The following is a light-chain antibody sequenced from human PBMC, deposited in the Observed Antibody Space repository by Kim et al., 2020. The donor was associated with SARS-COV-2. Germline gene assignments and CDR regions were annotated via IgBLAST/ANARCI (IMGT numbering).Light chain of an antibody. Sequence: DIVMTQTPAILAVSPGERVTLSCRTSQSVGSNLAWYQQRPGRTPTLLIFDASTRATSVPLRFFGSGSGTDFTLTINSLQSEDSAIYFCQQYSAWPHTFGLGTKLEI. CDR3: QQYSAWPHT. V-gene: IGKV3-15*01. CDR2: DAS. J-gene: IGKJ2*01. CDR1: QSVGSN.